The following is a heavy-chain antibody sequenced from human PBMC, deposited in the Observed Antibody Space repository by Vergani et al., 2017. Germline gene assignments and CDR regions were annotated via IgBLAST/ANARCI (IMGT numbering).Heavy chain of an antibody. J-gene: IGHJ3*02. CDR3: ARSNIVVPAARDAFDI. Sequence: QVQLVESGGGVVQPGRSLRLSCAASGFTFSSYAMHWVRQAPGKGLEWVAVISYDGSNKYYADSVKGRFTISRDNSKNTLYLQMNSRRAEDTAVYYCARSNIVVPAARDAFDIWGQGTMVTVSS. D-gene: IGHD2-2*01. CDR1: GFTFSSYA. CDR2: ISYDGSNK. V-gene: IGHV3-30-3*01.